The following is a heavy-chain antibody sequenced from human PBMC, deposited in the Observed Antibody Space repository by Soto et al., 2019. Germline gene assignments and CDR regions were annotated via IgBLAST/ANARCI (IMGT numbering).Heavy chain of an antibody. CDR3: ARGYSYASFPDFDY. Sequence: QVQLQQWGAGLLKPSETLSLTCAVYGGSFSGYYWSWIRQPPGKGLEWIGEINHSGSTNYNPSLKSRVTISVDTSKNQFSLKLSSVTAADTAVYYCARGYSYASFPDFDYWGQRTLVTVSS. J-gene: IGHJ4*02. D-gene: IGHD5-18*01. CDR1: GGSFSGYY. CDR2: INHSGST. V-gene: IGHV4-34*01.